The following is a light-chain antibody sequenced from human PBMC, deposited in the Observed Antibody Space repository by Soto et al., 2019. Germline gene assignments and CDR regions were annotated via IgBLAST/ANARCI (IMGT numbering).Light chain of an antibody. J-gene: IGKJ3*01. V-gene: IGKV3-20*01. CDR2: GAS. Sequence: EIAWTQSPGTLSFSPGEIATLSCRASQSVSSSYLAWYQQKPGQAPRLLIYGASSRATGIPDRFSGSGSGTDFTLTISRLEPEDFAVYYCPRWVTFGPGTKVDIK. CDR1: QSVSSSY. CDR3: PRWVT.